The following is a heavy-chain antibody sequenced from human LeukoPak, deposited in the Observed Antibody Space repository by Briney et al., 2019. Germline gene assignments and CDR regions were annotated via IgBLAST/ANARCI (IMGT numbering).Heavy chain of an antibody. Sequence: ASVKVSCKASGYTFTSYYMHWVRQAPGQGLEWMGIINPSGGSTSYAQKFQGRVTMTRDTSTSTVYMEMSSLRSEDTAVYYCARVAAITMVRGVIDYWGQGTLVTVSS. J-gene: IGHJ4*02. D-gene: IGHD3-10*01. V-gene: IGHV1-46*01. CDR2: INPSGGST. CDR3: ARVAAITMVRGVIDY. CDR1: GYTFTSYY.